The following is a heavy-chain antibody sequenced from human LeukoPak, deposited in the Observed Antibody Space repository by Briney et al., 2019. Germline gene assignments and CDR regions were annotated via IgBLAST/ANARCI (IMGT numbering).Heavy chain of an antibody. V-gene: IGHV3-48*03. CDR1: GFTFSSYE. J-gene: IGHJ2*01. CDR3: ARDHESPDWYFDL. Sequence: PGGSLRLSCAASGFTFSSYEMNWVRQAPGKGLEWVSYISSSGSTIYYADSVKGRFTISRDNAKNSLYLQMNSLRAEDTALYYCARDHESPDWYFDLWGRGTLVTVSS. CDR2: ISSSGSTI.